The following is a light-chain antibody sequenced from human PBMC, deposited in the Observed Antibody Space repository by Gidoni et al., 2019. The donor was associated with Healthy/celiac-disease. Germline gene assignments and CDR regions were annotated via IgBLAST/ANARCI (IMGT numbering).Light chain of an antibody. Sequence: EIVLTQSPGTLSLSPGERATLSCRASQRVSSSYLAWYQQKPGQAPRLLIYGASSRATGIPDRFSGSGSGTDFTLTISRVEPEDFAVYYCQQYGSSPPVTFGGGTKVEIK. CDR1: QRVSSSY. V-gene: IGKV3-20*01. CDR2: GAS. CDR3: QQYGSSPPVT. J-gene: IGKJ4*01.